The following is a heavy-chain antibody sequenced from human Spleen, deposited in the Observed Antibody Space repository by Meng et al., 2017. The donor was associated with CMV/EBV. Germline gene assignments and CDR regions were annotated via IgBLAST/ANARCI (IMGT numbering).Heavy chain of an antibody. Sequence: SCKASGYTFINFGISWVRQAPGQGLEWMGWIRPYNGNTIYAQKFQGRVTMTRDTSTSTAYMDLGSLRADDTAVYFCARWEGFQYFDLWGRGTPVTVSS. J-gene: IGHJ2*01. D-gene: IGHD1-26*01. CDR3: ARWEGFQYFDL. V-gene: IGHV1-18*01. CDR2: IRPYNGNT. CDR1: GYTFINFG.